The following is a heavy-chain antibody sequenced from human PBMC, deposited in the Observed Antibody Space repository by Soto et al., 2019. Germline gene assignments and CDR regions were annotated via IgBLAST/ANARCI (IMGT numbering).Heavy chain of an antibody. CDR2: INPSGGST. J-gene: IGHJ4*02. D-gene: IGHD1-7*01. Sequence: QVQLVQSGAEVKKPGASVKVSCKASGYTFTSYYMHWVRQAPGQGLEWMGIINPSGGSTSYAQKFQGRVTMTRDTSTSTVYMELSSLRSEDMAVYYCARDQTGTPSGLWGQGTLVTVSS. V-gene: IGHV1-46*01. CDR1: GYTFTSYY. CDR3: ARDQTGTPSGL.